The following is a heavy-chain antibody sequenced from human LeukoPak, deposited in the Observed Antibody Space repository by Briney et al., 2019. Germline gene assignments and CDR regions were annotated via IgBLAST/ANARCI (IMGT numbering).Heavy chain of an antibody. CDR2: ISAHNGNT. J-gene: IGHJ6*02. Sequence: ASVKVSCKASGYPFSSYDVSWVRQAPGQGLEWMGRISAHNGNTNHAQKLQGRVTMTTDTSTSTAYMELRSLSSDDTAVYYCARDRGYYGSGSYDYYYYYGLDVWGQGTTVTVSS. D-gene: IGHD3-10*01. CDR1: GYPFSSYD. CDR3: ARDRGYYGSGSYDYYYYYGLDV. V-gene: IGHV1-18*01.